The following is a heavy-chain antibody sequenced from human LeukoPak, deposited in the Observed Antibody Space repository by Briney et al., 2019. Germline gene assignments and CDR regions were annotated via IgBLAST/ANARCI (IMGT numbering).Heavy chain of an antibody. D-gene: IGHD1-26*01. CDR2: IIPIFGTA. J-gene: IGHJ4*02. CDR3: ARDQSGSYSGIDY. CDR1: GDTFSSYA. V-gene: IGHV1-69*05. Sequence: SVKVSCKASGDTFSSYAICWVLQAPGQGLEWMGGIIPIFGTANYAQKFQGRVMITTDESTSTAYMELSSLRSEDTAVYYCARDQSGSYSGIDYWGQGTLVTVSS.